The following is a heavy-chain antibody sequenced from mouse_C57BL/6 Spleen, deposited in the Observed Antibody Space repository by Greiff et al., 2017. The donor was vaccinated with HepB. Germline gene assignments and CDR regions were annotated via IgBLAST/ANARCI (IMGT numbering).Heavy chain of an antibody. CDR3: ARSEPAWFAY. V-gene: IGHV1-82*01. J-gene: IGHJ3*01. CDR2: IYPGDGDT. Sequence: QVQLKESGPELVKPGASVKISCKASGYAFSSSWMNWVKQRPGKGLEWIGRIYPGDGDTNYNGKFKGKATLTADKSSSTAYMQLSSLTSEDSAVYFGARSEPAWFAYWGQGTLVTVSA. CDR1: GYAFSSSW.